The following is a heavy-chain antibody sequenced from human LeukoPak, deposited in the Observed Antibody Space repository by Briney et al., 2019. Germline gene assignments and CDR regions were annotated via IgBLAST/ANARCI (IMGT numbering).Heavy chain of an antibody. J-gene: IGHJ4*02. CDR1: GFTFDDYG. V-gene: IGHV3-20*04. Sequence: PGGSLRLSCAASGFTFDDYGMSWVRQAPGKGLGWVSGINWNGASTRYADSVKGRFTISRDNAKNSLYLQMNSLRAEDTAFYYCAKVSTVTTMGYFDYWGQGTLVTVSS. D-gene: IGHD4-17*01. CDR3: AKVSTVTTMGYFDY. CDR2: INWNGAST.